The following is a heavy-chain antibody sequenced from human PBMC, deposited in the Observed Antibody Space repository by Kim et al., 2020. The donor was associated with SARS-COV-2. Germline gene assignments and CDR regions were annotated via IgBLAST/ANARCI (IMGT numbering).Heavy chain of an antibody. J-gene: IGHJ3*02. Sequence: SVKGRFTISRDNSKNTLYLQMNSLRAEDTAVYYCAGDWAVSGWYVGAFDIWGQGTMVTVSS. V-gene: IGHV3-30*01. D-gene: IGHD6-19*01. CDR3: AGDWAVSGWYVGAFDI.